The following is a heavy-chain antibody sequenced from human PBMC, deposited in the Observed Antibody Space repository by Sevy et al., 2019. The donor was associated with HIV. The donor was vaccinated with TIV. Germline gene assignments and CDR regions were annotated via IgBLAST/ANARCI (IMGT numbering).Heavy chain of an antibody. J-gene: IGHJ5*02. Sequence: GGSLRLSCAASGFTFSSYAMHWVRQAPGKGLEWVAVISYDGSNKYYADSVKGRFTISRDNSKNTLYLQMNSLRAEDTAVYYCARDYRARYCSSTGCYGWFDPWGQGTLVTVSS. CDR2: ISYDGSNK. CDR3: ARDYRARYCSSTGCYGWFDP. V-gene: IGHV3-30-3*01. D-gene: IGHD2-2*01. CDR1: GFTFSSYA.